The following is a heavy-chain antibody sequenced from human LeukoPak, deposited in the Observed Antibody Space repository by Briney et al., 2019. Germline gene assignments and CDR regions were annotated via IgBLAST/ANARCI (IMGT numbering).Heavy chain of an antibody. D-gene: IGHD3-10*02. CDR3: AELGITMIGGV. J-gene: IGHJ6*04. CDR1: GFTFSDNY. CDR2: IYSGGRT. V-gene: IGHV3-66*01. Sequence: GGSLRLSCAASGFTFSDNYMSWIRQAPGKGLEWVSVIYSGGRTSYADSVRGRFTISRDNSKNTLYLQMNSLRAEDTAVYYCAELGITMIGGVWGKGTTVTISS.